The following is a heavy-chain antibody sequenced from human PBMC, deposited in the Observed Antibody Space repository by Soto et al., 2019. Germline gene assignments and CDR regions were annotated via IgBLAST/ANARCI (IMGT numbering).Heavy chain of an antibody. J-gene: IGHJ4*02. CDR1: GFMFSAYW. CDR3: VREDWHRFDS. D-gene: IGHD2-21*01. CDR2: ISGGASDK. V-gene: IGHV3-7*01. Sequence: EVPLVESGGRLVQPGGSLRLSRAASGFMFSAYWMSWVRQDPGKGLEWVATISGGASDKFYVDSVKGRFTISRDDSKNTLYLQMNSLRDEDTAVYYCVREDWHRFDSWGQGTLVTVSS.